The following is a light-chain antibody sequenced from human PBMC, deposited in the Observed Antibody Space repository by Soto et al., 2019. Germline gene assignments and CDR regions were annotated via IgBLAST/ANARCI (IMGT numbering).Light chain of an antibody. V-gene: IGKV3-15*01. CDR3: QQYGHWPPYT. CDR1: QSVSRK. Sequence: EIVMTQSPATLSVSPGERVTLSCRASQSVSRKLAWYQQKPGQAPRLLIYGTTTMATGIPARFSGTVSGTDFTLTISSLQSEDFGIYYCQQYGHWPPYTFGQGTTLETK. J-gene: IGKJ2*01. CDR2: GTT.